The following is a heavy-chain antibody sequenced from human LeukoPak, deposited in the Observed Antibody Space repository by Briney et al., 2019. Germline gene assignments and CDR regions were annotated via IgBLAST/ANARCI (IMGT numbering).Heavy chain of an antibody. CDR3: ATGSMVRGVIESNFDY. J-gene: IGHJ4*02. CDR1: GDSISSGSFY. CDR2: IYPSGST. D-gene: IGHD3-10*01. V-gene: IGHV4-61*02. Sequence: SETLSLTCSVSGDSISSGSFYWSWIRQPAGRGLEWIGRIYPSGSTNYNPSLKSRVTISLDTSKNQFSLKLSSVTAADTAVYYCATGSMVRGVIESNFDYWGQGILVTVSS.